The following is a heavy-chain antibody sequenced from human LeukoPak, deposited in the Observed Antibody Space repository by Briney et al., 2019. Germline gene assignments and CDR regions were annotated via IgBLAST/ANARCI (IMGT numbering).Heavy chain of an antibody. CDR1: GFTFDDYA. V-gene: IGHV3-9*01. J-gene: IGHJ4*02. D-gene: IGHD4-11*01. CDR2: ISWNSGSI. CDR3: ALTIDYPFDY. Sequence: PGRSLRLSCAASGFTFDDYAMHWVRQAPGKGLEWVSGISWNSGSIGYADSVKGRFTISRENAKNSLYLQMNSLRAGDTAVYYCALTIDYPFDYWGQGTLVTVSS.